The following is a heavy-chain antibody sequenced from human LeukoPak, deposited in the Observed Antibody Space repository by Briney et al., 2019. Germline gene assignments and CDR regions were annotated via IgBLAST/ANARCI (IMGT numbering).Heavy chain of an antibody. D-gene: IGHD3-10*01. Sequence: SETLSLTCAVYGGSFSTYYWSWIRQPPGKELEWIGEINHSGSTNYNPSLESRVTISVDTSKNQFSLKLSSVTAADTAVYYCARHPSGDFYASGPFDLWGQGTLVSVSS. CDR2: INHSGST. V-gene: IGHV4-34*01. CDR3: ARHPSGDFYASGPFDL. CDR1: GGSFSTYY. J-gene: IGHJ5*02.